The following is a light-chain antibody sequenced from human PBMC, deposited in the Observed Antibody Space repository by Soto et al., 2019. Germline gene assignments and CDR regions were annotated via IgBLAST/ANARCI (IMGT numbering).Light chain of an antibody. J-gene: IGKJ3*01. CDR2: AAS. CDR3: QQLNSYPLT. CDR1: QGISSY. Sequence: DIQLTQSPSFLSASVGDRVTITCRASQGISSYLAWYQQNPGKAPKLLIYAASTLQSGVPSRFSGSGSGTEFTLTISSLQPEDFATYYCQQLNSYPLTFGPGTKVHIK. V-gene: IGKV1-9*01.